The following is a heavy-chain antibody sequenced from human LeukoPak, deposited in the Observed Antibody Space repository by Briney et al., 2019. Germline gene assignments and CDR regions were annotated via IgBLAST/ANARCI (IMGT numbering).Heavy chain of an antibody. Sequence: SETLSLTCAVYGGSFSGYYWSWIRQPPGKGLEWIGEINHSGSTNYNPSLKSRVTISVDTSKNQFPLKLSSVTAADTAVYYCARDRGDYSNYFLYWGQGTLVTVSS. J-gene: IGHJ4*02. V-gene: IGHV4-34*01. CDR3: ARDRGDYSNYFLY. CDR2: INHSGST. D-gene: IGHD4-11*01. CDR1: GGSFSGYY.